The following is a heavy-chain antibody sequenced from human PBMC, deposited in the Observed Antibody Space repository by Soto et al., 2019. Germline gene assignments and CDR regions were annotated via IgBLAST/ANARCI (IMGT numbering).Heavy chain of an antibody. J-gene: IGHJ4*02. CDR3: ATGYGSSWHDY. V-gene: IGHV4-39*01. CDR1: GGSISSSSPY. D-gene: IGHD6-13*01. Sequence: QLQLQESGPGLVKPSETLSLTCGVSGGSISSSSPYWGWIRQPPGKGLQWIGNIYYTGITYFNPSPKSRLNTTVDMYKKQFFLNLTSVTAADTAVYYCATGYGSSWHDYWGQGTLVTVAS. CDR2: IYYTGIT.